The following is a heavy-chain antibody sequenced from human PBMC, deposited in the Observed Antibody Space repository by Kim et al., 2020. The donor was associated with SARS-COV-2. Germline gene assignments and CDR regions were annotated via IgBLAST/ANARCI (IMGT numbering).Heavy chain of an antibody. CDR2: ISGSGGDT. Sequence: GGSLRLSCAASGSTFNNYAMNWVRQAPGKGLEWVSAISGSGGDTYYADSVKGRFTISRDNSNNTSYLQMTSLRAEDTAVYYCAKDTYGDRYFDYWEQGT. V-gene: IGHV3-23*01. CDR1: GSTFNNYA. CDR3: AKDTYGDRYFDY. D-gene: IGHD4-17*01. J-gene: IGHJ4*02.